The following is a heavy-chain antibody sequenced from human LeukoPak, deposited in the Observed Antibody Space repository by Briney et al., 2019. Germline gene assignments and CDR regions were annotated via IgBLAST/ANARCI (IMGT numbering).Heavy chain of an antibody. CDR1: GFTFGDYG. D-gene: IGHD1-14*01. V-gene: IGHV3-49*03. J-gene: IGHJ4*02. CDR2: IRTKAFSGTT. Sequence: GGSLSLSCTGSGFTFGDYGVSWFRQAPGKGLEWVGFIRTKAFSGTTEYAASVKGRFTISRDDSKRIAYLQMNSLKTEDIAVYYCSRGRITTDYWGQGTLVTVSS. CDR3: SRGRITTDY.